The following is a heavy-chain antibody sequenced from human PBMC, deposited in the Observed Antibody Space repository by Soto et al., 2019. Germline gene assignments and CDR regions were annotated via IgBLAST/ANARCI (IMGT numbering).Heavy chain of an antibody. D-gene: IGHD3-10*01. CDR3: AKDGEN. J-gene: IGHJ4*02. CDR1: GFTFSNYG. V-gene: IGHV3-30*18. Sequence: QVQLVESGGGVVQPGRSLRLSCAASGFTFSNYGMHWVRQAPGKGLEWVAVISYDGSNKYYVDSVKGRFTISRDNSKNTLYLQMNSLKTEATAVYYCAKDGENWGQGTLVTVSS. CDR2: ISYDGSNK.